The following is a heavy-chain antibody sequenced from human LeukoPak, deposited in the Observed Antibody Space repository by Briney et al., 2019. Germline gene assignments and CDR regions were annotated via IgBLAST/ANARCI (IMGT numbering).Heavy chain of an antibody. CDR1: GFTFSSYA. CDR3: AKIPNYYDSSGFY. Sequence: PGGSLRLSCAASGFTFSSYAMSWDRQAPGKGLEWVSAISGSGGSTYYADSVKGRFTIPRDNSKNTLYLQMNSLRAEDAAVYYCAKIPNYYDSSGFYWGQGTLVTVSS. J-gene: IGHJ4*02. CDR2: ISGSGGST. V-gene: IGHV3-23*01. D-gene: IGHD3-22*01.